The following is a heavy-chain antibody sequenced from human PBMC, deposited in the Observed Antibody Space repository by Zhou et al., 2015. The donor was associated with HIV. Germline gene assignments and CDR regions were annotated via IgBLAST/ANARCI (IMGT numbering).Heavy chain of an antibody. CDR1: GYNFNNFD. Sequence: QIHLVQSGAEVKKPGASMRVSCKASGYNFNNFDINWVRQATGQGLEWVGWMNPRSGNTGFARQFLGRVTMTRNTSETTAYMDLRSLKPEDTAVYYCTRASGSSAARRFDSWGQGTLVIVSS. J-gene: IGHJ5*01. D-gene: IGHD6-6*01. CDR2: MNPRSGNT. CDR3: TRASGSSAARRFDS. V-gene: IGHV1-8*01.